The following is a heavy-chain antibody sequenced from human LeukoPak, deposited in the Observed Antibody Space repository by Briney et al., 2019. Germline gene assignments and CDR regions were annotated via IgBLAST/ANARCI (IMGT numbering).Heavy chain of an antibody. J-gene: IGHJ4*02. CDR2: INHSGST. CDR1: GGSFSGYY. CDR3: ARGELAAAGTNNFDY. V-gene: IGHV4-34*01. Sequence: PSETLSLTCAVYGGSFSGYYWSWIRQPPGKGLEWIGEINHSGSTNYNPSLKSRVTISVDTSKNQFSLKLSSVTAADTAVYYCARGELAAAGTNNFDYWGQGTLVTVSS. D-gene: IGHD6-13*01.